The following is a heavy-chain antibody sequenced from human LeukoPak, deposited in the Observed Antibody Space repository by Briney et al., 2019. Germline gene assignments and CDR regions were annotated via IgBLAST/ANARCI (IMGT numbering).Heavy chain of an antibody. CDR2: ISSSSSYI. CDR1: GFTFSSYS. V-gene: IGHV3-21*01. CDR3: AIDPGAFPPRRPLLEDY. D-gene: IGHD1-1*01. Sequence: PGGSLRFSCAASGFTFSSYSMSWVRQAPGKGLEWVSSISSSSSYIYYADSVKGRFTISRDNAKNSLYLQMNSLRAEDTAVYYCAIDPGAFPPRRPLLEDYWGQGTLVTVSS. J-gene: IGHJ4*02.